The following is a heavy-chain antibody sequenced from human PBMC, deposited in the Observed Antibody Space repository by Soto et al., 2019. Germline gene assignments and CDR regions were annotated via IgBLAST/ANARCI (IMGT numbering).Heavy chain of an antibody. CDR2: ISSSGSTA. CDR3: TRAAWFPYLSFY. J-gene: IGHJ4*02. CDR1: GFTFSRFE. D-gene: IGHD3-10*01. Sequence: WGSLRLSCAASGFTFSRFELHWFRQAPGKGLEWISYISSSGSTAYYASSVEGRFTISRDNANNSVYLQMDNLRAEDTALYYCTRAAWFPYLSFYWGQGALVTVSS. V-gene: IGHV3-48*03.